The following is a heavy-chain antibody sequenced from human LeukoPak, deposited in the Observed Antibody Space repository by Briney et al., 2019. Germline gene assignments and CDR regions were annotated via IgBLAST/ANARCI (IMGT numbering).Heavy chain of an antibody. D-gene: IGHD3-9*01. Sequence: SETLSLTCTVSGGSISSYYWSWIRQPPGKGLEWIGYIYCSGSTNYNPSLKSRVTISVDTSKNQFSLKLSSVTAADTAVYYCARAANGKYYDILTGYYRSPGWFDPWGQGTLVTVSS. CDR2: IYCSGST. J-gene: IGHJ5*02. V-gene: IGHV4-59*01. CDR3: ARAANGKYYDILTGYYRSPGWFDP. CDR1: GGSISSYY.